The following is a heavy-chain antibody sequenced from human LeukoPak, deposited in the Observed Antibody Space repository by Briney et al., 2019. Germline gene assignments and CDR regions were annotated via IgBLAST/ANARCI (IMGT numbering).Heavy chain of an antibody. Sequence: GGSLRLSCAASGFTFSDYYMSWIRQAPGKGLEWVSYISSSGSTIYYADSVKGRFTISRDNAKNSLYLQMNSLRAEDTAVYYCARYGYCSSTSCRRASSDFDYWGQGTLGTVSS. CDR3: ARYGYCSSTSCRRASSDFDY. J-gene: IGHJ4*02. V-gene: IGHV3-11*04. CDR2: ISSSGSTI. D-gene: IGHD2-2*03. CDR1: GFTFSDYY.